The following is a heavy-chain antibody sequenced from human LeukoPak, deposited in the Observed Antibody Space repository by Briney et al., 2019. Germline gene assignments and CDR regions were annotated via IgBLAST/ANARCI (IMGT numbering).Heavy chain of an antibody. D-gene: IGHD4-17*01. V-gene: IGHV4-34*01. CDR1: GGSFSGYY. CDR3: ARVPVTYFDY. J-gene: IGHJ4*02. Sequence: PSEALSLTCAVYGGSFSGYYWSWIRQPPGKGLEWIGEIDHSGSTNYNPSLKSRVTISVDTPKNQFSLKLSSVTAADTAVYYCARVPVTYFDYWGQGTLVTVSS. CDR2: IDHSGST.